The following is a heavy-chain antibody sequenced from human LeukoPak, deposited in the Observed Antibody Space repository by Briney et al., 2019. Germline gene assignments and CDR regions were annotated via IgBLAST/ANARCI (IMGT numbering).Heavy chain of an antibody. V-gene: IGHV4-38-2*02. D-gene: IGHD4/OR15-4a*01. CDR2: IYHSGST. CDR3: ARSGLSRFDY. Sequence: SETLSLTCTVSGYSISSGYYWGWIRQPPGKGLEWIGSIYHSGSTYYNPSLKSRVTISVDTSKNQFSLKLSSVTAADTAVYYCARSGLSRFDYWGQGTLVTVSS. CDR1: GYSISSGYY. J-gene: IGHJ4*02.